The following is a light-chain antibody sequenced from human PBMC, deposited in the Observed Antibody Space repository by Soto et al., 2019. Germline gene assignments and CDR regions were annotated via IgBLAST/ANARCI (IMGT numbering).Light chain of an antibody. CDR1: SSNIGANYG. Sequence: QAVVTQSPSVSGAPGPRVTISCTGSSSNIGANYGVHWYQHLPGTAPKLLIYGNSYRPSGVPDRFSGSKSGTSASLAITGLQAEDEADYYCQYYDSSLSCVVFGGGTKLTVL. J-gene: IGLJ2*01. CDR3: QYYDSSLSCVV. CDR2: GNS. V-gene: IGLV1-40*01.